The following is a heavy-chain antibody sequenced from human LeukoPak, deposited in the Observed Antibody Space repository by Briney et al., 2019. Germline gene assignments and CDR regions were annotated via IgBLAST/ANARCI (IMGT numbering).Heavy chain of an antibody. CDR3: AREDDSWGPNNLDL. J-gene: IGHJ3*01. D-gene: IGHD7-27*01. Sequence: GGSLRLSCAASAFTFSDYSMNWVRQAPGKGLEWISYIDTSSSTMYYADSVMGRFTISRDNAKESLYLQMNSLRDEDTAVYYCAREDDSWGPNNLDLWGQGTMVTVS. CDR2: IDTSSSTM. CDR1: AFTFSDYS. V-gene: IGHV3-48*02.